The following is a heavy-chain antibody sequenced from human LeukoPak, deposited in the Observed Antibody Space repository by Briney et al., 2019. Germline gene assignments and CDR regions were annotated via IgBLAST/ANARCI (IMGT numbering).Heavy chain of an antibody. V-gene: IGHV4-4*07. J-gene: IGHJ3*02. CDR3: ARDHQIAVAGTGAFDI. D-gene: IGHD6-19*01. Sequence: PSETLSLTCTVSGGSISSYYWSWIRQPAGKGLEWIGRIYTSGSTNYNPSLKSRVTMSVDTSKNQFSLKLSPVTAADTAVYYCARDHQIAVAGTGAFDIWGQGTMVTVSS. CDR2: IYTSGST. CDR1: GGSISSYY.